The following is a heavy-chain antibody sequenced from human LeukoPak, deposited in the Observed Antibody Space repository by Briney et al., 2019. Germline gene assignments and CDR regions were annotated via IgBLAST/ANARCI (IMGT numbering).Heavy chain of an antibody. Sequence: ASVKVSCKASGYTFTSYEINWMRQATGQGLEWMGWMSPNSGNTGYAQKFQGRVTMTRDTSTGTAYLELSSLRSEDSAVYYCVRTPPNWGADFWGQGTLVTVSS. J-gene: IGHJ4*02. CDR1: GYTFTSYE. CDR3: VRTPPNWGADF. CDR2: MSPNSGNT. V-gene: IGHV1-8*01. D-gene: IGHD7-27*01.